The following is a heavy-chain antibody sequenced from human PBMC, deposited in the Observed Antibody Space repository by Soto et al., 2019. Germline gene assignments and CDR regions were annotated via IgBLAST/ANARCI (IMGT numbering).Heavy chain of an antibody. V-gene: IGHV3-23*01. J-gene: IGHJ4*02. CDR2: ISGSGGST. Sequence: VQLLESGGGLVQPGGSLRLSCAASGFTFSSYAMSWVRQAPGKGLEWVSAISGSGGSTYYADSVKGRFTISRDNSKNTLYLQMNSLRAEDTAVYYCAKPEITMIVVVISYYFDYWGQGTLVTVSS. D-gene: IGHD3-22*01. CDR1: GFTFSSYA. CDR3: AKPEITMIVVVISYYFDY.